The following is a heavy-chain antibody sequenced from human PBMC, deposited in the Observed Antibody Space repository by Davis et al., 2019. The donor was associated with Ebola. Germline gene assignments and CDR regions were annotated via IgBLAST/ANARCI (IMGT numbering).Heavy chain of an antibody. D-gene: IGHD6-19*01. CDR1: GGSISSYY. CDR3: AISKGSGWYGYFDY. V-gene: IGHV4-4*07. J-gene: IGHJ4*02. Sequence: PSETLSLTCTVSGGSISSYYWSWIRQPAGKGLEWIGRIYTSGSTNYNPSLKSRVTVSVDTSKNQFSLKLSSVTAADTAVYYCAISKGSGWYGYFDYWGQGTLVTVSS. CDR2: IYTSGST.